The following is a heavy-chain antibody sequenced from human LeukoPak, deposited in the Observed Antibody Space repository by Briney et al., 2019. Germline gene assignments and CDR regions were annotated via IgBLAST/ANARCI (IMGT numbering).Heavy chain of an antibody. D-gene: IGHD3-3*01. J-gene: IGHJ3*02. V-gene: IGHV1-2*02. CDR1: GYTFTGYY. CDR3: ARATNTIFGVVIDAFDI. CDR2: INPNSGGT. Sequence: ASVKVSCKASGYTFTGYYMHWVRQAPGQGLEWMGWINPNSGGTNYAQKFQGRVTMTRDTSISTAYMELSRLRSDDMAVYYCARATNTIFGVVIDAFDIWGQGTMVTVSS.